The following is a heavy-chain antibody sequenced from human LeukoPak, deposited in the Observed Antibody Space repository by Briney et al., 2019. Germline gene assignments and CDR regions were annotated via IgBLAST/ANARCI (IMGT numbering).Heavy chain of an antibody. Sequence: ASVKVSCKASGYTFTGYYMHWVRQAPGQGLEWMGRINPNSGGANYAQKFQGRVTMTRATSISTAYMELSRLRSDDTAVYYCARDFCGGDCYSRSTYMDVWGKGTTVAVSS. CDR3: ARDFCGGDCYSRSTYMDV. CDR1: GYTFTGYY. V-gene: IGHV1-2*06. J-gene: IGHJ6*04. D-gene: IGHD2-21*02. CDR2: INPNSGGA.